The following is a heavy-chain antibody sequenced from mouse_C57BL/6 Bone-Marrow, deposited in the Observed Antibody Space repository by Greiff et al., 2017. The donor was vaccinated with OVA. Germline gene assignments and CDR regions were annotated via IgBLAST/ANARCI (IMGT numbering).Heavy chain of an antibody. V-gene: IGHV1-62-2*01. CDR3: ARHGYYGSSHWDFDV. Sequence: QVQLQQSGAELVKPGASVKLSCKASGYTFTEYPIHWVKQRSGPGLEWIGWFYPGSGSKKYHEKFKDKAKLTADQSSSTVSMELSRLTSDASAVDSGARHGYYGSSHWDFDVWGTGTTVTVSS. J-gene: IGHJ1*03. CDR2: FYPGSGSK. CDR1: GYTFTEYP. D-gene: IGHD1-1*01.